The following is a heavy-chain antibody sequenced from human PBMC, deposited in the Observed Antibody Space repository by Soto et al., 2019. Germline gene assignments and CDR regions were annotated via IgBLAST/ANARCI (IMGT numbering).Heavy chain of an antibody. CDR2: IWYDGSNK. CDR1: GFTFSSYG. J-gene: IGHJ4*02. CDR3: VRERSIAALSYFDY. V-gene: IGHV3-33*01. D-gene: IGHD6-6*01. Sequence: HPGGSLRLSCAASGFTFSSYGMHWVRQAPGKGLEWVAVIWYDGSNKYYADSVKGRFTISRDNSKNTLYLQMNSLRAEDTAVYYCVRERSIAALSYFDYWGQGSLVTVSS.